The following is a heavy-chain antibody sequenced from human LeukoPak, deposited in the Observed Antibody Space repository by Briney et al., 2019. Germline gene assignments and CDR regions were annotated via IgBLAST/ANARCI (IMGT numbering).Heavy chain of an antibody. V-gene: IGHV3-30*02. CDR2: IRYEGTSN. CDR3: VKDTQTFFYGSGSYFSGFDS. CDR1: GFTFSKYG. J-gene: IGHJ4*02. D-gene: IGHD3-10*01. Sequence: PGGSLRLSCATAGFTFSKYGLHWVRQAPGKGLEWLAFIRYEGTSNYYSDSVKGRFTISRDFPKNTLYLQMNNLRAEDTAVYYCVKDTQTFFYGSGSYFSGFDSWGQGTLVTVSP.